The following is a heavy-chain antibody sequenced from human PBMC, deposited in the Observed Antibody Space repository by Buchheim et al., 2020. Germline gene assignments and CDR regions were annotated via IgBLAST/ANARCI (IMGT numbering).Heavy chain of an antibody. J-gene: IGHJ6*02. CDR1: GFTFSNAW. CDR3: TTDEYQQWLVHDYYYGMDV. Sequence: EVQLVESGGGLVKPGGSLRLSCAASGFTFSNAWMSWVRQAPGKGLEWVGRIKSKTDGGTTDYAAPVKGRFTISRDDSKNTLYLQMNRLKTEDTAVYYCTTDEYQQWLVHDYYYGMDVWGQGTT. V-gene: IGHV3-15*01. D-gene: IGHD6-19*01. CDR2: IKSKTDGGTT.